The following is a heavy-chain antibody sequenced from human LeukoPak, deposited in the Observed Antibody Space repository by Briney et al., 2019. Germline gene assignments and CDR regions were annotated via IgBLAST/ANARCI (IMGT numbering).Heavy chain of an antibody. CDR2: ISGSGDST. CDR3: ARETYYSDSYGNVQPLFDY. CDR1: GFTFSSSA. D-gene: IGHD3-22*01. V-gene: IGHV3-23*01. J-gene: IGHJ4*02. Sequence: GGTLRLSCAASGFTFSSSAMSWVRQAPGKGLEWVSSISGSGDSTYYADSVKGRFTISRDNAKNSLYLQMNSLRAEDTAVYYCARETYYSDSYGNVQPLFDYWGQGTLVTVSS.